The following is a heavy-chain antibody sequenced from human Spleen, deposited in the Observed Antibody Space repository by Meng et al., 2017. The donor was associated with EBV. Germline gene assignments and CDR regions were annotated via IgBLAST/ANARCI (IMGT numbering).Heavy chain of an antibody. J-gene: IGHJ4*02. CDR1: GFTFSTYA. V-gene: IGHV3-30-3*01. D-gene: IGHD2/OR15-2a*01. Sequence: QWPVVEAGGGVVPPGRFLRLSCAASGFTFSTYAMHWVRQAPGKGLEWVGVVAYDGSNAYYADSVKGRFTISRDDSKNTLYLQMNTLRPEDTAVYYCATDAGAFYASGGPYWGQGTLVTVSS. CDR3: ATDAGAFYASGGPY. CDR2: VAYDGSNA.